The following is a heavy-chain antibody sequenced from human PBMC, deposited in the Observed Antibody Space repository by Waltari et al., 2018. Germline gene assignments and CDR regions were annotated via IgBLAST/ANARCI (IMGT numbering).Heavy chain of an antibody. Sequence: QVPLVQSGAEVKKPGSSVKVSCKASGGSFSIYAISWVRQAPGQGLEWMGGIIPILGIANYAQKFQGRVTITADESTSTAYMELSSLRSEDTAVYYCARARKMATISYFDYWGQGTLVTVSS. V-gene: IGHV1-69*04. CDR2: IIPILGIA. CDR3: ARARKMATISYFDY. J-gene: IGHJ4*02. CDR1: GGSFSIYA. D-gene: IGHD5-12*01.